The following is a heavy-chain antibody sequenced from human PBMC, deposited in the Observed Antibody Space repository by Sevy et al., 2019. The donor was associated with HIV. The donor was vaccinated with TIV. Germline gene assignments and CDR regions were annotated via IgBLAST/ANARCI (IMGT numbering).Heavy chain of an antibody. Sequence: GGSLRLSCEASGFTFTTYWMHWVRQVPGKGLEWVSVIYSGGSTYYADSVKGRFIISRDNSKNTLYLQMNSLRAEDTAVYYCARGRGTGYSYGFDYWGQGTLVTVSS. CDR1: GFTFTTYW. CDR3: ARGRGTGYSYGFDY. D-gene: IGHD5-18*01. J-gene: IGHJ4*02. V-gene: IGHV3-66*01. CDR2: IYSGGST.